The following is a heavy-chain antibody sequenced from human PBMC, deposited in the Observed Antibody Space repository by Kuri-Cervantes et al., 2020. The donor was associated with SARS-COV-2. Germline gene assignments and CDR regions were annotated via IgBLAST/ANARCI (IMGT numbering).Heavy chain of an antibody. V-gene: IGHV3-23*01. Sequence: GGSLRLSCGASGFTFGHYAMSWFRQAPGKGLEWVSTITISGLGTHYADSVKGRFTISRDNSKNTVYLQMNSLRADDTAVYYCAKIAGYNSGWYDDWGQGTLVTSPQ. CDR1: GFTFGHYA. CDR3: AKIAGYNSGWYDD. CDR2: ITISGLGT. D-gene: IGHD6-19*01. J-gene: IGHJ5*02.